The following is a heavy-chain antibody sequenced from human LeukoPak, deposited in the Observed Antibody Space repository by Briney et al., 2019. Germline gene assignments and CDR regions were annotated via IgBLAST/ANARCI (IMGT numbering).Heavy chain of an antibody. D-gene: IGHD4-17*01. CDR2: IYYSGST. CDR1: GGSVSSNNYY. J-gene: IGHJ4*02. V-gene: IGHV4-39*01. Sequence: SETLSLTCTVSGGSVSSNNYYWGWIRQPPGKGLEWIGNIYYSGSTYYNPSLKSRVTISVDTSKNQFSLKLTSVIAADTAVYYCARRYYADYHFDYWGQGTLVTVSS. CDR3: ARRYYADYHFDY.